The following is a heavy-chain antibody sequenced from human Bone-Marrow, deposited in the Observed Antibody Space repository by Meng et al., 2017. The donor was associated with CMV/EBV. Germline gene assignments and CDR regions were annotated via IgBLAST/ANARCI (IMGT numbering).Heavy chain of an antibody. CDR2: ISWDGGST. D-gene: IGHD2-2*03. V-gene: IGHV3-43*01. J-gene: IGHJ5*02. CDR1: GFTFDDYT. CDR3: ARDVGYCSSTSCYGWFDP. Sequence: GGSLRLSCAASGFTFDDYTMHWVRQAPGKGLEWVSLISWDGGSTYYADSVKGRFTISRDNSKNTLYLQMNSLRAEDTAVYYCARDVGYCSSTSCYGWFDPWGQGTLVTVSS.